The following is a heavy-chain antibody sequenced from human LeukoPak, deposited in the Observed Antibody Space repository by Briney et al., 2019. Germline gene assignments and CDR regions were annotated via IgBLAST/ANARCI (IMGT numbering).Heavy chain of an antibody. J-gene: IGHJ4*02. Sequence: GGSLRLSCTASGFTFDDYAMHWVRQAPGKGLEWVSGISWSSGSLGYADSVKGRFIISRDNSKNTLYLQMNSLRAEDTAVYYCARDGEPCGGDCYPGPSFFDYWGQGTLVTVSS. CDR2: ISWSSGSL. V-gene: IGHV3-9*01. CDR1: GFTFDDYA. D-gene: IGHD2-21*02. CDR3: ARDGEPCGGDCYPGPSFFDY.